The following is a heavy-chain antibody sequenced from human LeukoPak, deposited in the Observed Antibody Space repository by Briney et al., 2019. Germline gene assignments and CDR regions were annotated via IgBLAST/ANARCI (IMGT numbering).Heavy chain of an antibody. CDR3: ARDYGIPIIVQADY. V-gene: IGHV1-18*01. D-gene: IGHD3-9*01. CDR2: IGTYNGNT. J-gene: IGHJ4*02. Sequence: ASVKVSCKASGYTFTSYGISWVRQAPGLGLEWMGWIGTYNGNTNYAQKFQGRVTMTTDTSTSTAYMELRSLRSGDTAVYYCARDYGIPIIVQADYWGQGTLVTVSS. CDR1: GYTFTSYG.